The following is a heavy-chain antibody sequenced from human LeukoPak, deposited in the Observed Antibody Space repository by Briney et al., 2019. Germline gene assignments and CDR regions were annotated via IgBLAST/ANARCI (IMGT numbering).Heavy chain of an antibody. CDR2: IYYSGST. V-gene: IGHV4-38-2*01. CDR1: GFTFSDYY. CDR3: ARSSIYYYYMDV. J-gene: IGHJ6*03. Sequence: GSLRLSCAASGFTFSDYYMSWIRQPPGKGLEWIGSIYYSGSTYYNPSLKSRVTISVDTSKNQFSLKLSSVTAADTAVYYCARSSIYYYYMDVWGKGTTVTISS. D-gene: IGHD2-2*01.